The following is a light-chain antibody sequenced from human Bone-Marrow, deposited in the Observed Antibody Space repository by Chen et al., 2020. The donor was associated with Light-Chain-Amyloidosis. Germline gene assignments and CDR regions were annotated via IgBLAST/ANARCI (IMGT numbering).Light chain of an antibody. CDR2: DDS. V-gene: IGLV3-21*02. CDR1: NIGSTS. CDR3: QVWDRSSDRPV. Sequence: SYVLTQPSSVSVAPGQTATIDCGGNNIGSTSEHWYQQTPGQAPLLVVYDDSYRPSGIPERLSGSNSGNTATLTISRVEAGDEADYYCQVWDRSSDRPVFGGGTKLTVL. J-gene: IGLJ3*02.